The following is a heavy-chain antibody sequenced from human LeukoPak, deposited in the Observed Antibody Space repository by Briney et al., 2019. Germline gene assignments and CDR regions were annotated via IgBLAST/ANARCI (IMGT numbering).Heavy chain of an antibody. Sequence: PGRSLRLSCAASGFTFSSYGMHWVRQAPGKGLEWGAVISYEGSNKYYADSVKGRFTIYRDNSKNTLYLQMNSLRAEDTAVYYCAKLQGRYDFWSGYSFYFDYWGQGTLVTVSS. V-gene: IGHV3-30*18. CDR2: ISYEGSNK. J-gene: IGHJ4*02. D-gene: IGHD3-3*01. CDR1: GFTFSSYG. CDR3: AKLQGRYDFWSGYSFYFDY.